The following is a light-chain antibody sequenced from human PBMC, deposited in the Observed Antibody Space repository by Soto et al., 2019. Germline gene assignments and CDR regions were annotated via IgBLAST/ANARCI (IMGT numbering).Light chain of an antibody. CDR1: QSISNY. CDR2: AAS. V-gene: IGKV1-39*01. CDR3: QQSYRNPIT. J-gene: IGKJ5*01. Sequence: DIQLTHSASSLSASVGDRFTITLRASQSISNYLNWYQQKPGKAPNLLIHAASSLQSGVPPRFSGSGSGTDFTLTISSLQPEDFATYFCQQSYRNPITFGQGTRLEIK.